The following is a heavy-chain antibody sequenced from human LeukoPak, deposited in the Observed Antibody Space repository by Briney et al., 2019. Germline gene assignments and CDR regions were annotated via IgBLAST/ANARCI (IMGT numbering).Heavy chain of an antibody. Sequence: SETLSLTCTVSGYSISSGYYWGWIRQPPGKGLEWIGYIYYSGSTNYNPSLKSRVTISVDTSKNQFSLKLSSVTAADTAVYYCARDSGFGQLDLAYWGQGTLVTVSS. CDR3: ARDSGFGQLDLAY. D-gene: IGHD6-6*01. V-gene: IGHV4-38-2*02. J-gene: IGHJ4*02. CDR1: GYSISSGYY. CDR2: IYYSGST.